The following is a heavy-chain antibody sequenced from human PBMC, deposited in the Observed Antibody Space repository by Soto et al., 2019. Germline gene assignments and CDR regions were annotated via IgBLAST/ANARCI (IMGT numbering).Heavy chain of an antibody. D-gene: IGHD6-6*01. V-gene: IGHV3-64*01. Sequence: GGSLRLSCAASGFTFSSYAMHWVRQAPGKGLEYVSAISSNGGSTYYANSVKGRFTISRDNSKNTLYLQMGSLRAEDMAVYYCARMSIAALVSHSAFDIWGQGTMVTVSS. J-gene: IGHJ3*02. CDR1: GFTFSSYA. CDR3: ARMSIAALVSHSAFDI. CDR2: ISSNGGST.